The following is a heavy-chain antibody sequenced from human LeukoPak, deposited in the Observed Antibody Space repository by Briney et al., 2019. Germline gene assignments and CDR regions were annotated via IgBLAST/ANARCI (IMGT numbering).Heavy chain of an antibody. CDR2: IRYDGSNK. J-gene: IGHJ4*02. Sequence: GGSLRLSCGAPGFTFSSYGMHWVRQAPGKGLEWVAFIRYDGSNKYYADSVKGRFTISRDNSKNTLYLQMNSLRAEDTAVYYCAKGSSTSIDYWGQGTLVTVSS. CDR1: GFTFSSYG. CDR3: AKGSSTSIDY. V-gene: IGHV3-30*02. D-gene: IGHD2-2*01.